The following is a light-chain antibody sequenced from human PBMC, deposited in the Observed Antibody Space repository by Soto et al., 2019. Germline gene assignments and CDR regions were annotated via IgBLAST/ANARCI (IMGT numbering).Light chain of an antibody. Sequence: QSALTQPPSASGSPGQSVTISCTGSSSDVGGYNYVSWYQQHPGKAPKLMIYEVSKRPSGVPARRSGSKSGNTASLTVSGLQAEDEAAYYCSSYGGSNTVVFGGGTKLTVL. V-gene: IGLV2-8*01. CDR1: SSDVGGYNY. CDR3: SSYGGSNTVV. CDR2: EVS. J-gene: IGLJ2*01.